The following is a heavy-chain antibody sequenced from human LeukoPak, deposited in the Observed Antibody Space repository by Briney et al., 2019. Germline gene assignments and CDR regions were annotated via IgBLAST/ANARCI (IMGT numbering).Heavy chain of an antibody. CDR2: IYSGGST. V-gene: IGHV3-66*01. J-gene: IGHJ4*02. D-gene: IGHD5-24*01. CDR1: GFTVSSNY. Sequence: PGGSLRLSCAASGFTVSSNYMNWVRQAPGKGLEWVSVIYSGGSTYYADSVKGRFTISRDNSKNTVYLQMNSLRAEDTAVYYCARESSGWLQLFDYWGQGTLVTVSS. CDR3: ARESSGWLQLFDY.